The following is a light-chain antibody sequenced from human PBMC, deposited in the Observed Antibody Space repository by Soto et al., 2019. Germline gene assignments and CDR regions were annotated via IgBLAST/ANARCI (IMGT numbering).Light chain of an antibody. CDR3: QQYINWPPTFT. V-gene: IGKV3D-15*01. J-gene: IGKJ2*01. CDR1: QSVSSN. CDR2: AAS. Sequence: EIEMTQSPATLSVSPGERVTLSCRASQSVSSNLAWYQQRPGQAPRLLIYAASARATGIPARFSGSGSGTDFTLAINSLQSEDFAVYYCQQYINWPPTFTFGQGTKLEI.